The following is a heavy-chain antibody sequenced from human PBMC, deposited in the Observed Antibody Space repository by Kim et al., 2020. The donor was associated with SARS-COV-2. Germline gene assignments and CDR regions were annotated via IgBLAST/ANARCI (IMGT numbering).Heavy chain of an antibody. CDR3: ARLVAGTWGGFDY. D-gene: IGHD6-19*01. Sequence: YTPSVQGQVTISAGKSISTAYLQWNSLKASDTAMYYCARLVAGTWGGFDYWGQGTLVTVSS. V-gene: IGHV5-51*01. J-gene: IGHJ4*02.